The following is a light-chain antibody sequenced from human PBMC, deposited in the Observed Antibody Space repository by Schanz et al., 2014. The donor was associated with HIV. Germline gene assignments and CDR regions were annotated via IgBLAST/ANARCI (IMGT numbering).Light chain of an antibody. J-gene: IGLJ1*01. Sequence: QSALTQPASVSGSPGQSITISCTGTSNDVGTTNRVSWYQQHPDKAPKLIIYEVTERPPGVSNRFSGSKSGNTASLTISGLQAEDEADYYCCSYTTTSTYVFGAGTKLTVL. V-gene: IGLV2-23*02. CDR2: EVT. CDR1: SNDVGTTNR. CDR3: CSYTTTSTYV.